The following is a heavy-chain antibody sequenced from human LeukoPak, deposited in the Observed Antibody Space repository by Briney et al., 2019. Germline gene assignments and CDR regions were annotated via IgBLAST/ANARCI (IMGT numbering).Heavy chain of an antibody. CDR3: AKGAPYYYDSSGYYALFDY. Sequence: GGSLGLSCAASGFTFSSYAMSWVRQAPGKGLEWVSAISGSGGSTYYADSVKGRFTISRDNSKNTLYLQMNSLRAEDTAVYYCAKGAPYYYDSSGYYALFDYWGQGTLVTVSS. V-gene: IGHV3-23*01. J-gene: IGHJ4*02. D-gene: IGHD3-22*01. CDR2: ISGSGGST. CDR1: GFTFSSYA.